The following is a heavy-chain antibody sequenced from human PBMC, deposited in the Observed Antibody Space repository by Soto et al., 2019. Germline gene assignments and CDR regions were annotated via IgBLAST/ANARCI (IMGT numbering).Heavy chain of an antibody. CDR1: GFRLSTNT. J-gene: IGHJ4*02. Sequence: GGSLRLSCAASGFRLSTNTMHWVRQVPGKGLEWVASISNDGRRKYYADFVKGRFTISRDTANNILYLEMNSLRAEDTSLYYCARVATAMTYDFWGQGTQVTVSS. CDR3: ARVATAMTYDF. V-gene: IGHV3-30*04. CDR2: ISNDGRRK. D-gene: IGHD2-21*02.